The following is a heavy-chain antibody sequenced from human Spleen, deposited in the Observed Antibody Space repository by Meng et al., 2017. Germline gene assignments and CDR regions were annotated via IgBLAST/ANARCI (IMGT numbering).Heavy chain of an antibody. V-gene: IGHV4-59*12. Sequence: SETLSLTCTVSGGSISSYYWSWIRQPPGKGLEWIGYIYYSGSTNYNPSLKSRVTISVDTSKNQFSLKLSSVTAADTAVYYCARLRTDAFDIWGQGTMVTVSS. J-gene: IGHJ3*02. CDR1: GGSISSYY. CDR2: IYYSGST. CDR3: ARLRTDAFDI.